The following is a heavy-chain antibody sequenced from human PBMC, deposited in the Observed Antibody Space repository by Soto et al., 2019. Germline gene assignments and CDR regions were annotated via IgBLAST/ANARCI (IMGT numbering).Heavy chain of an antibody. V-gene: IGHV3-33*01. CDR2: IWYDGSNK. Sequence: GGSLRLSCAASGFTFSSYGMHWVRQAPGKGLEWVAVIWYDGSNKYYADSVKGRFTISRDNSKNTLYLQMNSLRAEDTAVYYCARELYCSSTSCYPPQGEYYYYYMDVWGKGTTVTVSS. CDR3: ARELYCSSTSCYPPQGEYYYYYMDV. D-gene: IGHD2-2*01. J-gene: IGHJ6*03. CDR1: GFTFSSYG.